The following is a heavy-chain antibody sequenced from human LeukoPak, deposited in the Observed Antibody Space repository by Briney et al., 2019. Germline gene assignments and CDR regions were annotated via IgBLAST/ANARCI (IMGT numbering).Heavy chain of an antibody. CDR3: AKGLNDYGDYRSGMDV. J-gene: IGHJ6*02. Sequence: GRSLRLSCAASGFAFSSHGMHWVRQAPGKGLEWVAVISYDGSNKYYADSVKGRFTISRDNSKNTLYLQMNSLRAEDTAVYYCAKGLNDYGDYRSGMDVWGQGTTVTVSS. CDR2: ISYDGSNK. CDR1: GFAFSSHG. D-gene: IGHD4-17*01. V-gene: IGHV3-30*18.